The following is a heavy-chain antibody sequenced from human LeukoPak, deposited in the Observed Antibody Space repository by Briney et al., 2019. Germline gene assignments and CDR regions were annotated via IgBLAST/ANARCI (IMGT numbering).Heavy chain of an antibody. D-gene: IGHD2-8*01. CDR3: ASVGGMLRVYYMDV. V-gene: IGHV4-39*07. CDR1: GGSISSSSYY. Sequence: PSETLSLTCTVSGGSISSSSYYWGWIRQPPGKGLEWIGSINYSGSTYYNPSLKSRVTISVDTSKNQFSLKLSSVTAADTAVYYCASVGGMLRVYYMDVWGKGTTVTVSS. CDR2: INYSGST. J-gene: IGHJ6*03.